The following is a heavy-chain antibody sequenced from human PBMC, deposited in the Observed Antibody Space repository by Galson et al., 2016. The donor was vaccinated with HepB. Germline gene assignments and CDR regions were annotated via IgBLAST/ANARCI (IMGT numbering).Heavy chain of an antibody. CDR2: IYHTGTT. J-gene: IGHJ4*02. V-gene: IGHV4-39*01. Sequence: SETLSLTCSVSGGSINSGNTYFWGWLRQPPGKELEWIASIYHTGTTHHNPSLKSRVTISVDTSKNEFSLKLSSVTAADTAVYYCARHGGASIVTGFDYWGQGTLVTVSA. CDR3: ARHGGASIVTGFDY. CDR1: GGSINSGNTYF. D-gene: IGHD1-26*01.